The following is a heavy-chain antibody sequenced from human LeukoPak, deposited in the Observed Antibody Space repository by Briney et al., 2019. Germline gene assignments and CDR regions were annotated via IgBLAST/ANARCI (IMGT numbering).Heavy chain of an antibody. J-gene: IGHJ3*02. CDR2: ISAYNGNT. Sequence: ASVKVSCKASGYTFTSYGISWVRQAPGQGLEWMGWISAYNGNTNYAQKLQGRVTMTTDTSTSTAYMELRSLRSEDTAVYYCARAQSGYSNPDAFDIWGQGTMVTVSS. CDR1: GYTFTSYG. D-gene: IGHD3-3*01. V-gene: IGHV1-18*01. CDR3: ARAQSGYSNPDAFDI.